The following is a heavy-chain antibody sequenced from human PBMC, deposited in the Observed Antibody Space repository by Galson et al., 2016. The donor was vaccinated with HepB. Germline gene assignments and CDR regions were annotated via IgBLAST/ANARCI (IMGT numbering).Heavy chain of an antibody. CDR3: ARMAVVPAADPIDY. V-gene: IGHV1-46*02. J-gene: IGHJ4*02. Sequence: SVKVSCKASGYTFNYYYMHWVRQAPGQGLEWMGTINPNGEITSYAQKFQGRVTLTSDTSTSTVYMQLTSLTSEDTAFYFCARMAVVPAADPIDYWGQGTLITVSS. CDR2: INPNGEIT. D-gene: IGHD2-2*01. CDR1: GYTFNYYY.